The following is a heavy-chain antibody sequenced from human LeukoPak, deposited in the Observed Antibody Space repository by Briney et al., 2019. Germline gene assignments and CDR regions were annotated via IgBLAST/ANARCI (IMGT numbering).Heavy chain of an antibody. CDR1: EFTFSNYW. D-gene: IGHD7-27*01. V-gene: IGHV3-7*01. CDR2: IKPDGSEK. CDR3: ARDYVWGSSESDY. J-gene: IGHJ4*02. Sequence: GGSLRPSCAASEFTFSNYWMTWFRQTPGKGLEWVGNIKPDGSEKYYVDSVKGRFTISRDNAKNSLFLQMSSLRVEDTAIYYCARDYVWGSSESDYWGQGTLVTVSS.